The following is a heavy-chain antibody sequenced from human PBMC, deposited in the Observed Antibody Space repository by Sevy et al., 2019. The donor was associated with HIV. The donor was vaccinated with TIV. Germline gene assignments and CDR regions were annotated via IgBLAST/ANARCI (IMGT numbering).Heavy chain of an antibody. D-gene: IGHD5-18*01. CDR1: GFTFSNYA. CDR2: INNGGST. Sequence: GGSLRLSCGASGFTFSNYAMSWVRQAPGKGPEWVSGINNGGSTYYADSVKGLFTISRDNSKKMVFLQMNSLRAEDTAVYYCGSGDTTMITDLDYWGQGALVTVSS. J-gene: IGHJ4*02. V-gene: IGHV3-23*01. CDR3: GSGDTTMITDLDY.